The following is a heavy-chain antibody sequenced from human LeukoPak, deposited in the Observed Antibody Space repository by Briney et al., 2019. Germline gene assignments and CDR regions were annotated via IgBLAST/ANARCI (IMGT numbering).Heavy chain of an antibody. V-gene: IGHV3-7*01. CDR1: GFTFSNAW. J-gene: IGHJ1*01. CDR3: VRTPRWGAL. D-gene: IGHD4-23*01. Sequence: HTGGSLRLSCAASGFTFSNAWMSWVRQAPGKGPEWVANIKADGNEKYYVESVKGRFSISRDNAKNSMYLQMNSLRAEDTAVYYCVRTPRWGALWGQGTLVTVSS. CDR2: IKADGNEK.